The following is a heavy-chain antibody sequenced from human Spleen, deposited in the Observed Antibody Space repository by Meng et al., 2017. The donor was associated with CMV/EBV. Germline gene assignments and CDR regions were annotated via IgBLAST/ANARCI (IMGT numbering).Heavy chain of an antibody. V-gene: IGHV4-30-4*01. D-gene: IGHD6-25*01. Sequence: QLQLRVPGPGLVKPSEPLPLTCTVSGGSISSSTYYWTWIRQPPGKGLEWIGYIHNDGTVYYNPTLASRVTISLDMSKNHFSLSLNSVTAADTATYYCARDSSGGYASFDHWGQGTLVTVSS. CDR1: GGSISSSTYY. CDR3: ARDSSGGYASFDH. CDR2: IHNDGTV. J-gene: IGHJ4*02.